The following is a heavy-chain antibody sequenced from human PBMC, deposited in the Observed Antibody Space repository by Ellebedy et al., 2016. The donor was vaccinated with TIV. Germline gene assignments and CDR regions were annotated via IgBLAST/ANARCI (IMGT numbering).Heavy chain of an antibody. V-gene: IGHV1-69*10. CDR3: ARDPPVLVRGVNDAFDI. CDR2: IIPILDIA. J-gene: IGHJ3*02. CDR1: GGTFSSSA. D-gene: IGHD3-10*01. Sequence: SVKVSCKASGGTFSSSAISWVRQAPGQGLEWMGGIIPILDIANYAQKFQGRVTITADKSTSTAYMELSSLRSEDTAVYYCARDPPVLVRGVNDAFDIWGQGTMVTVSS.